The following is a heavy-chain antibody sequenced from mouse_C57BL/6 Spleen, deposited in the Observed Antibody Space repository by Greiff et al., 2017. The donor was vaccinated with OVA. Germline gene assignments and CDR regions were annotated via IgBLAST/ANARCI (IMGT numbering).Heavy chain of an antibody. V-gene: IGHV5-9-1*02. J-gene: IGHJ3*01. CDR3: TREGYYYGSKGFAY. D-gene: IGHD1-1*01. CDR1: GFTFSSYA. CDR2: ISSGGDYI. Sequence: EVQRVESGEGLVKPGGSLKLSCAASGFTFSSYAMSWVRQTPEKRLEWVAYISSGGDYIYYADTVKGRFTISRDNARNTLYLQMSRLKSEDTAMYYCTREGYYYGSKGFAYWGQGTLVTVSA.